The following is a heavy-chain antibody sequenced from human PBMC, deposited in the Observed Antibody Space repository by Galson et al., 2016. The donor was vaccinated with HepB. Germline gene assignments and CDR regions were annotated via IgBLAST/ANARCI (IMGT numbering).Heavy chain of an antibody. CDR3: TRVPNYDYVWVSYRYGYYHGMDV. Sequence: SVKVSCKASGYTFSNYGIPWVRQAPGQGPEWMGWISGYSGNTQYAQKFQARVTMTTDTSTTTAYMELRSLRSDDTAVYYCTRVPNYDYVWVSYRYGYYHGMDVWGQGTTVTVSS. J-gene: IGHJ6*02. V-gene: IGHV1-18*01. D-gene: IGHD3-16*02. CDR2: ISGYSGNT. CDR1: GYTFSNYG.